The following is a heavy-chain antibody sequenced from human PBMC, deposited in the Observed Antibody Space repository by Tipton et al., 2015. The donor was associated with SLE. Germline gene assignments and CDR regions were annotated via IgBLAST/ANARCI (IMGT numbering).Heavy chain of an antibody. D-gene: IGHD1-1*01. CDR1: NGSINYYH. J-gene: IGHJ3*02. Sequence: LRLSCTVSNGSINYYHWSWIRQPPGKGLEWIGWIYSSGTTSHNPSLKSRVTISVDTSNNQFSLKLSSVTAADTAIYYCARDDFSVSTRSNDGFDIWGQGTMATVSS. CDR3: ARDDFSVSTRSNDGFDI. V-gene: IGHV4-59*01. CDR2: IYSSGTT.